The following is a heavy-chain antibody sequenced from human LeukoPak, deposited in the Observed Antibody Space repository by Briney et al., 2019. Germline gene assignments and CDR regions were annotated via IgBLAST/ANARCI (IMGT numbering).Heavy chain of an antibody. CDR2: INPSSGGT. J-gene: IGHJ5*02. D-gene: IGHD6-19*01. Sequence: ASVKVSCKASGYTFTGYYIHWVRQAPGEGLEWMGWINPSSGGTSYAQEFQGRVTMTRDTSTSTAYMELSRLRSDDTAVYYCARGGAVAEASNWFDPWGQGTLVTVSS. V-gene: IGHV1-2*02. CDR1: GYTFTGYY. CDR3: ARGGAVAEASNWFDP.